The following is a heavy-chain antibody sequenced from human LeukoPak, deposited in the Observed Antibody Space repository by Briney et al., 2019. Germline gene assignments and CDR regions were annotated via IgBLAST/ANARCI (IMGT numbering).Heavy chain of an antibody. CDR1: GFTLSSYG. D-gene: IGHD3-10*01. V-gene: IGHV3-30*02. Sequence: GGSLRLSCAASGFTLSSYGMHWVRQAPDKGLEWVAFIRYDGSNKYYADSVKGRFTISRDNSENTLWLQMTSLRAEDTAVYYCAKAPVRGVISHLDYWGQGTLVTVSS. CDR3: AKAPVRGVISHLDY. CDR2: IRYDGSNK. J-gene: IGHJ4*02.